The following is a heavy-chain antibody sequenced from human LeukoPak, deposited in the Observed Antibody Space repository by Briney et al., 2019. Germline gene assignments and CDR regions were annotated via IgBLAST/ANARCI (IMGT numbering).Heavy chain of an antibody. Sequence: GGSLRLSCAASGFTFSSYWMHWVRQAPGKGLVWVSRINSDGSSTSYADSVKGRFTISRDNSKNTLYLQMNSLRAEDTAVYYCAKLPSMPVFFSSGWTGLKYFDYWGQGTLVTVSS. J-gene: IGHJ4*02. CDR2: INSDGSST. D-gene: IGHD6-19*01. V-gene: IGHV3-74*01. CDR1: GFTFSSYW. CDR3: AKLPSMPVFFSSGWTGLKYFDY.